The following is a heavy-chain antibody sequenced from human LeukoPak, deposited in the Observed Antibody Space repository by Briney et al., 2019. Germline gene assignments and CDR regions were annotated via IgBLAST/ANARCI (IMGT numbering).Heavy chain of an antibody. D-gene: IGHD6-13*01. V-gene: IGHV3-53*01. CDR2: IYSGDST. CDR3: ARVPLRIAAAGYYYYMDV. Sequence: PGGSLRLSCAASGFSVSSNYMSWVRQALGKGLEWVSVIYSGDSTYYADSVKGRFTISRDNSKNTLYLQMNSLRAEDTAVYYCARVPLRIAAAGYYYYMDVWGNGTTVTVSS. J-gene: IGHJ6*03. CDR1: GFSVSSNY.